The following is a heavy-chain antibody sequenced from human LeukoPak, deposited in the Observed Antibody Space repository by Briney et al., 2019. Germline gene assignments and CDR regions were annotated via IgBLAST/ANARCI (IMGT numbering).Heavy chain of an antibody. D-gene: IGHD3-16*01. V-gene: IGHV3-13*01. J-gene: IGHJ6*03. Sequence: GGSLRLSCAASGFTFSSYDMHWVRQATGKGLEWVSAIGTAGDTYYPGSVKGRFTISRENAKNSLYLQMNSLRAGDTAVYYCAKDTSAAYMDVWGKGTTVTVSS. CDR2: IGTAGDT. CDR1: GFTFSSYD. CDR3: AKDTSAAYMDV.